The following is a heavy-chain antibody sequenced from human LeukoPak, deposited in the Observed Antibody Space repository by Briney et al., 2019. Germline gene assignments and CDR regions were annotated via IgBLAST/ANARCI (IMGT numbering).Heavy chain of an antibody. CDR1: GFTFSSYS. CDR3: AKESITGTSFDY. CDR2: ISSSSSSYI. J-gene: IGHJ4*02. D-gene: IGHD1-20*01. V-gene: IGHV3-21*04. Sequence: PGGSLRLSCAASGFTFSSYSMTWVRQAPGKGLEWVSSISSSSSSYIYYADSVKGRFTISRDNAKNSLYLQMNSLRAEDTAVYYCAKESITGTSFDYWGQGTLVTVSS.